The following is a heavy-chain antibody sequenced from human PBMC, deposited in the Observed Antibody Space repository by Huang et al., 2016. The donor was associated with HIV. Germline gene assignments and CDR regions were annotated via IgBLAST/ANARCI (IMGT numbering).Heavy chain of an antibody. CDR1: GFSFSSYT. CDR3: AKDRVAGTGHCFDP. Sequence: EVKLLESGGGLVQPGGSLRLSCAASGFSFSSYTMNWVRQAPGKGLDWVSSIRGSDNTTFYADSVKGRFTISRDNSKNTLYLQMKSLRVDDTAVYYCAKDRVAGTGHCFDPWGQGTLVTVSS. CDR2: IRGSDNTT. V-gene: IGHV3-23*01. J-gene: IGHJ5*02. D-gene: IGHD6-19*01.